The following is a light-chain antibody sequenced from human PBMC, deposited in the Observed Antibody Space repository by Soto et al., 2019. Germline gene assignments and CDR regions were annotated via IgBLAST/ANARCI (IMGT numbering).Light chain of an antibody. CDR1: SSNIGTNA. CDR2: NNN. J-gene: IGLJ1*01. Sequence: QSVLTQPPSGSETPGQRVTISCSGGSSNIGTNAVNWYQQLPGTAPKLLIYNNNQRPSGVPDRFSGSKSGTSASLAISGLQSEDEADYYCAAWDDSLNGYVFGTGTKVTVL. V-gene: IGLV1-44*01. CDR3: AAWDDSLNGYV.